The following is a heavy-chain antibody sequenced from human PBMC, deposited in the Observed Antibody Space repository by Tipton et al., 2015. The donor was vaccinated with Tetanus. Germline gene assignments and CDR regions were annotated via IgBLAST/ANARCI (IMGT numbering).Heavy chain of an antibody. D-gene: IGHD1-14*01. CDR1: GFTFGHYP. Sequence: GSLRLSCEASGFTFGHYPMAWVRQAPGKGLEWVAAISGSRLTPYYADSVKGRFTISRDNSKNTLSLQLNSLRADDTAIYYCAKEALGVLNLWGKGTTVIVSS. V-gene: IGHV3-23*01. CDR2: ISGSRLTP. J-gene: IGHJ6*04. CDR3: AKEALGVLNL.